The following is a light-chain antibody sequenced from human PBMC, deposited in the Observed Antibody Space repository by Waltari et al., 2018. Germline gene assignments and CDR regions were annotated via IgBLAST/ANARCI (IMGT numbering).Light chain of an antibody. CDR1: SGHINYA. Sequence: QLVVTQSPSASASLGASVKLTCTLSSGHINYAIAWHQQQPEKGPRYLMKVNSDGSHNKGDGIPDRFSGSSSGAERYLTISSLQSEDEADYYCQTWGTGIQVFGAGTKVTVL. CDR3: QTWGTGIQV. V-gene: IGLV4-69*01. J-gene: IGLJ1*01. CDR2: VNSDGSH.